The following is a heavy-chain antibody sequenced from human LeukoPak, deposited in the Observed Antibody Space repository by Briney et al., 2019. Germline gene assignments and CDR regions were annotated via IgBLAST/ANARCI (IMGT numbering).Heavy chain of an antibody. CDR2: VWSDATNR. D-gene: IGHD6-19*01. CDR1: GFTFSSYA. V-gene: IGHV3-33*01. J-gene: IGHJ5*02. Sequence: GTSLRLSCAASGFTFSSYAMHWVRQAPGKGLEWVAVVWSDATNRYYADSVKGRFTVSRDNSKNTVYLQMNSLRAEDTAVYFCARGGYSGGFYSTDWFDPWGQGTLVIVSS. CDR3: ARGGYSGGFYSTDWFDP.